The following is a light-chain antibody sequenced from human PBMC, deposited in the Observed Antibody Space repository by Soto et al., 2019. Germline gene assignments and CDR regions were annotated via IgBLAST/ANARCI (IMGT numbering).Light chain of an antibody. CDR1: SSDVGAYDY. V-gene: IGLV2-8*01. Sequence: QSALTQPPSASGSPGQSVTISCTGTSSDVGAYDYVSWYQQHPGKAPKLMIYEINKRPSGVPDRFSGSKSGNTASLTVSGLQAEDEADYYCSSFTRSRAYVFGSGTKVTVL. CDR2: EIN. J-gene: IGLJ1*01. CDR3: SSFTRSRAYV.